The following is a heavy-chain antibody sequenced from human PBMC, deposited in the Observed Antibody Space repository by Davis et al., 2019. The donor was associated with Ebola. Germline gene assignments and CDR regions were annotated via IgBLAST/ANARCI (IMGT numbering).Heavy chain of an antibody. D-gene: IGHD1-26*01. Sequence: ASVKVSCKASGYTFTSYYMHWVRQAPGQGLEWMGIINPSGGSTSYAQKFQGRVTMTRDTSTSTVYMELSSPRSEDTAVYYCARDLFSAIVGATTIDYWGQGTLVTVSS. J-gene: IGHJ4*02. CDR1: GYTFTSYY. CDR2: INPSGGST. CDR3: ARDLFSAIVGATTIDY. V-gene: IGHV1-46*01.